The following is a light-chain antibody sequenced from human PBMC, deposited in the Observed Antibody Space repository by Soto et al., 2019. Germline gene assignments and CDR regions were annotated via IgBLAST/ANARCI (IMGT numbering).Light chain of an antibody. CDR3: CSYAGYYTVI. V-gene: IGLV2-11*01. CDR1: SSDVGGYNY. CDR2: AVS. J-gene: IGLJ2*01. Sequence: QSALTQPRSVSGSPGQSVTISCTGTSSDVGGYNYVSWYQQHPGKAPKLMIYAVSERPSGVPDRFSGSKSGNTASLTISGLQTEDEADYYCCSYAGYYTVIFGGGNKLTVL.